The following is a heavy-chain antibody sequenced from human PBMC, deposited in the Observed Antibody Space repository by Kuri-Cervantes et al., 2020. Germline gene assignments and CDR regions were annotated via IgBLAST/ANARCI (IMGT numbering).Heavy chain of an antibody. CDR3: ARGGGALTTEDGMDV. D-gene: IGHD4-11*01. CDR1: GGSISSYY. CDR2: IYYSGST. Sequence: GSLRLSCTVSGGSISSYYWSWIRQPPGKGLEWIGYIYYSGSTNYNPSLKSRVTISVDTSKNQFSLKLSSVTAADTAVYYCARGGGALTTEDGMDVWGQGTTVTVSS. V-gene: IGHV4-59*12. J-gene: IGHJ6*02.